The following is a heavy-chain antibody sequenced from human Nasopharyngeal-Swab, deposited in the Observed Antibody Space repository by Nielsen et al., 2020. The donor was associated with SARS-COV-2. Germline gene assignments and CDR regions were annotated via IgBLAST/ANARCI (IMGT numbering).Heavy chain of an antibody. CDR2: ISYDGSNK. D-gene: IGHD1/OR15-1a*01. CDR3: ARGRTGNYYYGMDV. Sequence: GGSLRLSCAASGFTFSSYAMHWVRKAPGKGLEWVAVISYDGSNKYYADSVKGRFTISRDTSKNTLYLQMNSLRAEDTAVYYCARGRTGNYYYGMDVWGQGTTVTVSS. CDR1: GFTFSSYA. J-gene: IGHJ6*02. V-gene: IGHV3-30-3*01.